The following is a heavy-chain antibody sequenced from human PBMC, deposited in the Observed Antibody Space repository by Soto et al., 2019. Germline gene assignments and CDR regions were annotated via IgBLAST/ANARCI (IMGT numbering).Heavy chain of an antibody. J-gene: IGHJ4*02. CDR1: GFTFRSYG. V-gene: IGHV3-30*18. Sequence: GGSLRLSCAASGFTFRSYGLHWVRQAPGKGLEGVAVISYDGSNKYYADSVKGRFTISRDNSKNTLYLQMNSLRAEDTAVYYCAKAISSYDFDYWGQGTLVTVSS. CDR3: AKAISSYDFDY. CDR2: ISYDGSNK. D-gene: IGHD5-18*01.